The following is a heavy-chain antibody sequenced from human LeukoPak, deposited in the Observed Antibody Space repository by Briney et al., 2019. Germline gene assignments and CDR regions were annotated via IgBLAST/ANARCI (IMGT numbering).Heavy chain of an antibody. CDR2: ISWNSGSI. D-gene: IGHD2-2*01. Sequence: GGSLRLSCAASGFTFDDYAMHWVRQAPGKGLEWVSGISWNSGSIGYADSAKGRFTISRDNAKNSLYLQMNSLRAEDTALYYCAKGRYQLLHYYYYGMDVWGQGTTVTVSS. CDR3: AKGRYQLLHYYYYGMDV. CDR1: GFTFDDYA. J-gene: IGHJ6*02. V-gene: IGHV3-9*01.